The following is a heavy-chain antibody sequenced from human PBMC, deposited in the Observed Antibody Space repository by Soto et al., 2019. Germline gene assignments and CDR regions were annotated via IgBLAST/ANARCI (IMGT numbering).Heavy chain of an antibody. CDR2: IIPIFGTA. CDR1: GGTFSSYA. Sequence: QVQLVQSGAEVKKPGSSVKVSCKASGGTFSSYAISWVRQAPGQGLEWMGGIIPIFGTANYAQKFQGRVTITADESTSTAYMELSSLRSENPAVYYCARWATMVRGDYGMDVWGQGTTVTVSS. CDR3: ARWATMVRGDYGMDV. D-gene: IGHD3-10*01. V-gene: IGHV1-69*12. J-gene: IGHJ6*02.